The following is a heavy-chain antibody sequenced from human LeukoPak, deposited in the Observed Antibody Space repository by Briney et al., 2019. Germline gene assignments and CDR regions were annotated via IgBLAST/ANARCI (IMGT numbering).Heavy chain of an antibody. CDR2: IIPIFGTA. J-gene: IGHJ4*02. D-gene: IGHD4-17*01. Sequence: SVKVSCKASGGTFSSYAISWVRQAPGQGLEWMGGIIPIFGTANYAQKFQGRVTITADKSTSTAYMELSSLRSEDTAVYYCARDPGYDYGDTDLLGYWGQGTLVTVSS. CDR1: GGTFSSYA. V-gene: IGHV1-69*06. CDR3: ARDPGYDYGDTDLLGY.